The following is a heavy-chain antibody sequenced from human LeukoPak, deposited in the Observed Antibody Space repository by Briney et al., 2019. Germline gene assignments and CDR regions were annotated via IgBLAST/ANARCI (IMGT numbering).Heavy chain of an antibody. Sequence: SETLSLTCTVSGYSISSGYYWGWIRQPPGKGLEWIGSIYHSGSTNYNPSLKSRVTISVDTSKNQFSLKLSSVTAADTAVYYCARGSRQYYYDSSGYYYVDYWGQGTLVTVSS. J-gene: IGHJ4*02. CDR3: ARGSRQYYYDSSGYYYVDY. CDR1: GYSISSGYY. CDR2: IYHSGST. V-gene: IGHV4-38-2*02. D-gene: IGHD3-22*01.